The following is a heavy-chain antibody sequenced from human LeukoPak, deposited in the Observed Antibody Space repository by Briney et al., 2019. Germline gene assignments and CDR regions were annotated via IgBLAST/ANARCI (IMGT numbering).Heavy chain of an antibody. J-gene: IGHJ4*02. V-gene: IGHV1-8*03. Sequence: ASVKVSCKASGYTFTSYDINWVRQATGQGLEWMGWMNPNSGNTGYAQKFQGRVTITRNTSISTVYMELSSLRSEDTAVYYCARVVSSVSLVHFDYWGQGTLVTVSS. CDR1: GYTFTSYD. CDR3: ARVVSSVSLVHFDY. CDR2: MNPNSGNT. D-gene: IGHD2-2*01.